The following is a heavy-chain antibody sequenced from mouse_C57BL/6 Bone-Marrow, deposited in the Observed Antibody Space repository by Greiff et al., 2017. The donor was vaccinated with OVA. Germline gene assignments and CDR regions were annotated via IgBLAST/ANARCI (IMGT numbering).Heavy chain of an antibody. D-gene: IGHD2-4*01. J-gene: IGHJ3*01. CDR3: ARERLRRIAWFAY. CDR1: GYTFTSYT. V-gene: IGHV1-4*01. CDR2: INPSSGYT. Sequence: QVQLQQSGAELARPGASVKMSCKASGYTFTSYTMHWVTQRPGQGLEWIGYINPSSGYTKYNQKFKDKATLTADKSSSTAYMQLSSLTSEDSAVYYCARERLRRIAWFAYWGQGTLVTVSA.